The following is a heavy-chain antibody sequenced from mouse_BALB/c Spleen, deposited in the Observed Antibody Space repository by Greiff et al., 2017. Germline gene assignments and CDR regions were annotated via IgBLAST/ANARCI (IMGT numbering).Heavy chain of an antibody. CDR3: TRSLIHWYFDV. Sequence: EVMLVESGGGLVQPGGSMKLSCVASGFTFSNYWMNWVRQSPEKGLEWVAEIRLKSNNYATHYAESVKGRFTISRDDSKSSVYLQMNNLRAEDTGIYYCTRSLIHWYFDVWGAGTTVTVSS. CDR2: IRLKSNNYAT. J-gene: IGHJ1*01. V-gene: IGHV6-6*02. CDR1: GFTFSNYW.